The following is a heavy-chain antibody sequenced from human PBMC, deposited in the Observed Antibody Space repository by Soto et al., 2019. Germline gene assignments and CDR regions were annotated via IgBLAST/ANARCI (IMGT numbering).Heavy chain of an antibody. V-gene: IGHV4-4*07. CDR2: FYSGGST. D-gene: IGHD2-8*01. CDR1: CGSVSNYY. Sequence: SETLSLTCTVSCGSVSNYYLSWIRQPAEKGLEWIGRFYSGGSTNYNPSLKSRVTMSVDTSKNQFSPKLTSVTAADTAMYYCASNGYYYYYGMDVWGQGTTVTVSS. CDR3: ASNGYYYYYGMDV. J-gene: IGHJ6*02.